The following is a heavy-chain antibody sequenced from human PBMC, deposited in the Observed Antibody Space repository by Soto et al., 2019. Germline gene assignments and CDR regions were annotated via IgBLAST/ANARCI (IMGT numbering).Heavy chain of an antibody. CDR2: ISYDGSNK. D-gene: IGHD2-15*01. J-gene: IGHJ3*01. CDR1: GFTFSSYA. CDR3: ARDSGGSGGSCSP. Sequence: QVQLVESGGGVVQPGRSLRLSCAASGFTFSSYAMHWVRQAPGKGLEWVAVISYDGSNKYYADSVKGRFTISRDNSKNTLYLQMNSLRAEDTAVYYCARDSGGSGGSCSPCGQGTMVTVSS. V-gene: IGHV3-30-3*01.